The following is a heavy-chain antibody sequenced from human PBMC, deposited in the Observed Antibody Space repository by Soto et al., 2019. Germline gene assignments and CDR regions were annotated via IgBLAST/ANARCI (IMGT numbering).Heavy chain of an antibody. Sequence: PSETLSLTCTVSGGSISSGGYYWSWIRQHPGKGLGWLGYIYYSGSTYYNPSLKSRVTISVDTSKNQFSLKLSSVTAADTAVYYCARDRGLITMVRGVINYYYYGMDVWGRGTTVTVSS. D-gene: IGHD3-10*01. CDR3: ARDRGLITMVRGVINYYYYGMDV. J-gene: IGHJ6*02. V-gene: IGHV4-31*03. CDR2: IYYSGST. CDR1: GGSISSGGYY.